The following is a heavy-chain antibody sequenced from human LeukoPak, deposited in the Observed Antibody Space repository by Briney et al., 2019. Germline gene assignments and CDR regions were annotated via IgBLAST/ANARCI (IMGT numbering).Heavy chain of an antibody. D-gene: IGHD6-13*01. V-gene: IGHV3-23*01. Sequence: PGGSLRLSCAASGFTFSSYAMTWVRQAPGKGLEWVSAVSGSGDSTYYADSVKGRFTISRDNSKNTLYLQMNSLRAEDTAVYYCAREHITAAGTFDYWGQGTLVTVSS. CDR2: VSGSGDST. J-gene: IGHJ4*02. CDR3: AREHITAAGTFDY. CDR1: GFTFSSYA.